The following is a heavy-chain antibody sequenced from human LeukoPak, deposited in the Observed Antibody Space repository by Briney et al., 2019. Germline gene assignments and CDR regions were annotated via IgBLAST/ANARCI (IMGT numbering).Heavy chain of an antibody. J-gene: IGHJ5*02. Sequence: GGSLRLSCAASGFTFSSYSMNWVRQAPGKGLEWVSSISSSSTYIYYADSVKGRFTISRDNAKKSLYLQMNSLRADDTAVYYCARVLGAATFDPWGQGTLVTVSS. CDR3: ARVLGAATFDP. CDR1: GFTFSSYS. CDR2: ISSSSTYI. D-gene: IGHD2-15*01. V-gene: IGHV3-21*01.